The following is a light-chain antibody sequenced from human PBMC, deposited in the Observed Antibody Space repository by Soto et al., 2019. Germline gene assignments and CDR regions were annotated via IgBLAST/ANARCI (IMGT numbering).Light chain of an antibody. CDR2: DVS. CDR3: SSYTSSRTLV. J-gene: IGLJ1*01. V-gene: IGLV2-14*01. CDR1: SSDVGGYNY. Sequence: QSVLTQPASVSGSPGQSITISCTGTSSDVGGYNYVSWYQQHPGKAPKLMIYDVSNRPSGVSNRFSGSKSGNTASLTFSGLQAEDEADYYCSSYTSSRTLVFGTGTKVTVL.